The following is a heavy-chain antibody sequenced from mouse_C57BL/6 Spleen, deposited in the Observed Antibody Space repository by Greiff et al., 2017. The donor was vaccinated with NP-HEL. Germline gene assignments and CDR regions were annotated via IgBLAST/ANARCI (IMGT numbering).Heavy chain of an antibody. CDR3: ARARYGSSYVGYFDV. CDR2: IDPSDSET. CDR1: GYTFTSYW. V-gene: IGHV1-52*01. D-gene: IGHD1-1*01. Sequence: VQLQQPGAELVRPGSSVKLSCKASGYTFTSYWMHWVKQRPIQGLEWIGNIDPSDSETHYNQKFKDKATLTVDKSSSTAYMQLSSLTSEDSAVYYCARARYGSSYVGYFDVWGTGTTVTVSS. J-gene: IGHJ1*03.